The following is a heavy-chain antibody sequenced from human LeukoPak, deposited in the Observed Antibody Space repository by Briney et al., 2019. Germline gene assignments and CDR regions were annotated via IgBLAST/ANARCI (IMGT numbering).Heavy chain of an antibody. CDR1: GFTFSDYY. Sequence: GGSLRLSCAASGFTFSDYYMSWLRQAPGKGLEWVSYISSSGSTIYYADSVKGRFTISRDNAKNSLYLQMNSLRAEDTAVYYCARAPPVMAGDDDWFDPWGQGTLVTVSS. CDR2: ISSSGSTI. D-gene: IGHD6-19*01. J-gene: IGHJ5*02. V-gene: IGHV3-11*04. CDR3: ARAPPVMAGDDDWFDP.